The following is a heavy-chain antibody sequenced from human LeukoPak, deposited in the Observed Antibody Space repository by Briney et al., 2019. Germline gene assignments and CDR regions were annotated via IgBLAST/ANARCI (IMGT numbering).Heavy chain of an antibody. J-gene: IGHJ4*02. D-gene: IGHD3-10*01. CDR1: GYTFIDYH. V-gene: IGHV1-2*02. CDR2: IIPNSGGT. CDR3: ARVVPYYGSGSYY. Sequence: ASVKVSCKASGYTFIDYHIHWVRQAPGQGLEWMGRIIPNSGGTDYAQKFQGRVTMTRDTSISTAYMELSRLRSDDTAVYYCARVVPYYGSGSYYWGQGTLVTVSS.